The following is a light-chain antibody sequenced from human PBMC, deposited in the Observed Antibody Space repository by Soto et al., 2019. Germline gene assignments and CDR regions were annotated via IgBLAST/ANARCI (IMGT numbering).Light chain of an antibody. CDR1: QSISGW. Sequence: DIHMTQSPSSLSTSVGYRFTITCGASQSISGWLAWYQQKTGKAPKLLIYDASNLETGVPSRFSGSGSGTDVTVTISSLQPEDFETYSCQQYYNLPITFGQGTRLENK. V-gene: IGKV1-33*01. J-gene: IGKJ5*01. CDR2: DAS. CDR3: QQYYNLPIT.